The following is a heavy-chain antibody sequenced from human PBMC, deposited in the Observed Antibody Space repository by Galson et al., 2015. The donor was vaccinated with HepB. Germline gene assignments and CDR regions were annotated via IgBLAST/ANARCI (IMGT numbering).Heavy chain of an antibody. D-gene: IGHD3-9*01. Sequence: SLRLSCAASGFTFSSYAMHWVRQAPGKGLEWVAVISYDGSNKYYADSVKGRFTISRDNSKNTLYLQMNSLRAEDTAVYYCARDDGSRWYDILTGYSPGHFQHWGQGTLVTVSS. CDR3: ARDDGSRWYDILTGYSPGHFQH. CDR1: GFTFSSYA. J-gene: IGHJ1*01. V-gene: IGHV3-30*04. CDR2: ISYDGSNK.